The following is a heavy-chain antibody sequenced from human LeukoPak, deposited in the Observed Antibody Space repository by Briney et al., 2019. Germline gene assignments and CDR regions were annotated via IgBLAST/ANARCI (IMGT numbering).Heavy chain of an antibody. D-gene: IGHD6-19*01. J-gene: IGHJ6*02. Sequence: GGSLRLSCAASGFTFSSYGMHWVRQAPGKGLEWVAVISYDGSNKYYADSVKGRFTISRDNSKNTLYLQMNSLRAEDTAVYYCAKVRDRVSSGWYVSHGMDVWGQGTTVTVSS. CDR3: AKVRDRVSSGWYVSHGMDV. CDR1: GFTFSSYG. V-gene: IGHV3-30*18. CDR2: ISYDGSNK.